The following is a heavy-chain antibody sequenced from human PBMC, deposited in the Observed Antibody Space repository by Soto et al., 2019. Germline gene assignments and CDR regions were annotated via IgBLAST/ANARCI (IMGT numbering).Heavy chain of an antibody. CDR2: LNPNSGRT. J-gene: IGHJ4*02. CDR1: GYTFSRYY. V-gene: IGHV1-46*01. D-gene: IGHD1-26*01. Sequence: GASVKVSCKASGYTFSRYYIHWVRQAAGQGLEWMGVLNPNSGRTTHAQKFQGRVIMTRDTSTNIVYMEVSRLTSEDTAVYYCARRVGAGVLDNWGQGTLVTVSS. CDR3: ARRVGAGVLDN.